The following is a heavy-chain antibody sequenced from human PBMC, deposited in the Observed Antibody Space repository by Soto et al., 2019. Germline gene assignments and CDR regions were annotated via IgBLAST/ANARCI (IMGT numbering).Heavy chain of an antibody. D-gene: IGHD2-2*01. Sequence: GESLKISCKGSGYSFTSYWISWVRQMPGKGLEWMGRIDPSDSYTNYSPSFQGHVTISADKSISTAYLQWSSLKASDTAMYYCARETVGVRAALGWFDPWGQGTLVTVSS. CDR3: ARETVGVRAALGWFDP. CDR2: IDPSDSYT. V-gene: IGHV5-10-1*01. CDR1: GYSFTSYW. J-gene: IGHJ5*02.